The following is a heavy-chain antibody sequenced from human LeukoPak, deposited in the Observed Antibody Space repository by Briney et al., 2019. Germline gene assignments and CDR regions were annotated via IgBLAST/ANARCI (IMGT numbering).Heavy chain of an antibody. D-gene: IGHD3-10*01. J-gene: IGHJ6*02. CDR2: ISSSGSFI. V-gene: IGHV3-21*01. Sequence: PGGSLRLSCAASGFTFSSYSMNWVRQAPGEGLEWVSSISSSGSFIYYADSVKGRFTISRDNARNSLFLQMNSLRAEDTAVYYCARDSVRGGRYGMDVWGQGTTVTVSS. CDR1: GFTFSSYS. CDR3: ARDSVRGGRYGMDV.